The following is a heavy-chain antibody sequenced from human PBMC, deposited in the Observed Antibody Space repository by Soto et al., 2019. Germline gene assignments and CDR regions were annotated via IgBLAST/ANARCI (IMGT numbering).Heavy chain of an antibody. CDR3: ARYYGTDPQDAFDI. J-gene: IGHJ3*02. CDR1: GFTVSSNY. D-gene: IGHD3-10*01. V-gene: IGHV3-53*01. CDR2: IYSGGST. Sequence: GGSLRLSCAASGFTVSSNYMSWVRQAPGKGLEWVSVIYSGGSTYYADSVKGRFTISRDNSKNTLYLQMNSLRAEDTAVYYCARYYGTDPQDAFDIWGQGTMVTVSS.